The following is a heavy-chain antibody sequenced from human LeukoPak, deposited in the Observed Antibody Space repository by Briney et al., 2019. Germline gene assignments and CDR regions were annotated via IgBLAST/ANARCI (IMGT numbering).Heavy chain of an antibody. CDR2: INPNSGGT. CDR3: ARRRLGELSLRNYFDY. Sequence: ASVKVSCKASGYTFTGYYMHWVRQAPGQGLEWMGWINPNSGGTNYAQKFQGRVTMTRDTSISTAYMELSRLRSDDTALYYCARRRLGELSLRNYFDYWGQGALVTVSS. V-gene: IGHV1-2*02. D-gene: IGHD3-16*02. CDR1: GYTFTGYY. J-gene: IGHJ4*02.